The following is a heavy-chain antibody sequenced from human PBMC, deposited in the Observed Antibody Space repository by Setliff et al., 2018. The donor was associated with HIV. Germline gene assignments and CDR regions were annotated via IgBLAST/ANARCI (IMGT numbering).Heavy chain of an antibody. CDR1: GGSISSYY. V-gene: IGHV4-4*07. CDR2: IYTSGST. Sequence: PSETLSLTCTVSGGSISSYYWSWIRQPAGKGLEWIGRIYTSGSTNYNPSLKSRVTMSVDTSKNQFSPKLSSVTAADTAVYYCARSFTYNFWSGLAGDAFDIWGQGTMVTVSS. D-gene: IGHD3-3*01. J-gene: IGHJ3*02. CDR3: ARSFTYNFWSGLAGDAFDI.